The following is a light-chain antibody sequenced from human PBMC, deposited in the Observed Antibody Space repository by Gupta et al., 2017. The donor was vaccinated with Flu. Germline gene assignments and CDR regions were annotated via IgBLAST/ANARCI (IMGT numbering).Light chain of an antibody. CDR2: DDR. CDR3: QVGESISTYV. Sequence: GQTAKMTGGGKKSGSKSVQWNQQKPGEAHVLVVYDDRDRPAGIPGRFSGSNAGNTATLIISRGEDGEEADYYCQVGESISTYVFGSGTEVTVL. CDR1: KSGSKS. J-gene: IGLJ1*01. V-gene: IGLV3-21*02.